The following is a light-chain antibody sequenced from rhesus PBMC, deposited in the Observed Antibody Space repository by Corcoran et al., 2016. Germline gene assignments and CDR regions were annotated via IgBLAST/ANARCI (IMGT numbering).Light chain of an antibody. Sequence: DIQMTQSPSTLSASVGDRVTITCRASQGISNWFAWFRQRAGEAPKLLICKSSTLQSGVPSRFSGSGSGKEFALTISSLPPEDVATYSCQQHYSVPWTIGQGTKVEVK. CDR2: KSS. J-gene: IGKJ1*01. CDR1: QGISNW. CDR3: QQHYSVPWT. V-gene: IGKV1-21*01.